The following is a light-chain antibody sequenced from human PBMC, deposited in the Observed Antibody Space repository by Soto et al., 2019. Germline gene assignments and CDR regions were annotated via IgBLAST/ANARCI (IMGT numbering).Light chain of an antibody. Sequence: DIQLTQSPSFLSASVGDRVTITCRASRGIRSYLAWYQVKPGKAPKPLIYAASTLQSGVPSRFSGSGSGTEFTLTISSLQLEDFATYYCQQLKSYPLTFGGGTKVEIK. CDR3: QQLKSYPLT. CDR1: RGIRSY. V-gene: IGKV1-9*01. J-gene: IGKJ4*01. CDR2: AAS.